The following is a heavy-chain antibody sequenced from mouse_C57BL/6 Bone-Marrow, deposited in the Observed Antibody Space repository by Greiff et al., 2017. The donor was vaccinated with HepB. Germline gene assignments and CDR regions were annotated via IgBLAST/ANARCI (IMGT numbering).Heavy chain of an antibody. CDR3: ARDYYGNASFAY. J-gene: IGHJ3*01. CDR2: INPNNGGT. V-gene: IGHV1-26*01. Sequence: VQLQQSGPELVKPGASVKISCKASGYTFTDYYMNWVKQSHGKSLEWIGDINPNNGGTSYNQKFKGKATLTVDKSSSTAYMELRSLTSEDSAVYYCARDYYGNASFAYWGQGTLVTVSA. CDR1: GYTFTDYY. D-gene: IGHD2-1*01.